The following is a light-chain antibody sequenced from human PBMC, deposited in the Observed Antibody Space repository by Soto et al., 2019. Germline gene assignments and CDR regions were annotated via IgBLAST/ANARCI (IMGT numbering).Light chain of an antibody. CDR2: QAS. CDR3: QQYNNYWT. CDR1: QSISSW. V-gene: IGKV1-5*03. Sequence: DIQMTQSPSTLSASVGDRVTIXXXASQSISSWLAWYQQKPGKAPKLLIYQASILESEVPSRFSGSGSGTEFALTISSLQPDDFATYYCQQYNNYWTFGPGTKVEIK. J-gene: IGKJ1*01.